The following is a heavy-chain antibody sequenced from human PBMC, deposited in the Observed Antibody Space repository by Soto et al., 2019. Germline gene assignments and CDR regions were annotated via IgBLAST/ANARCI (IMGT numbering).Heavy chain of an antibody. D-gene: IGHD1-1*01. V-gene: IGHV5-51*01. CDR2: IYPGDSDT. Sequence: GESLKISCKGYGYTFTDYWIGWVRQMPGKGLELIGLIYPGDSDTRYSPSFQGRVTISANESISTAFLQWSSLRASDTAMYYCASQKTVIRGPLRGNWCDPWGQGTLVTVSS. CDR3: ASQKTVIRGPLRGNWCDP. J-gene: IGHJ5*02. CDR1: GYTFTDYW.